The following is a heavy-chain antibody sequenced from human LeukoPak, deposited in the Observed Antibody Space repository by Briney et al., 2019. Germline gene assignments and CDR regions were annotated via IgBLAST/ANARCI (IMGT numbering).Heavy chain of an antibody. CDR3: ARRSSSRDY. D-gene: IGHD6-13*01. V-gene: IGHV1-8*02. Sequence: ASVTVSCKASGDTFIINDINWVRQATGQGLEWMGWMNPNSGNTGYAQKFQGRVTMTRNISITTAYMELSSLRSEDTAVYYCARRSSSRDYWGQGTLVTVSS. CDR2: MNPNSGNT. J-gene: IGHJ4*02. CDR1: GDTFIIND.